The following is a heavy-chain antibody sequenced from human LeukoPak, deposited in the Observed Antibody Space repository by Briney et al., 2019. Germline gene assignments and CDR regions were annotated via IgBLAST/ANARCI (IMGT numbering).Heavy chain of an antibody. CDR1: GFPFIEYS. Sequence: GGSLSLSCTASGFPFIEYSMNWVRQAPGKGLEWISYIGIDSGNTKYADSVRGRFTISTDKAKNSLYLQMNSLRVEDTAVYYCARDHNYAFDNWGQGTLVSVAS. D-gene: IGHD1-1*01. CDR3: ARDHNYAFDN. J-gene: IGHJ4*02. V-gene: IGHV3-48*01. CDR2: IGIDSGNT.